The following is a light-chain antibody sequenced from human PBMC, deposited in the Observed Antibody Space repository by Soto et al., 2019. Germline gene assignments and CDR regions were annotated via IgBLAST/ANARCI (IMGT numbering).Light chain of an antibody. CDR1: QTVNAW. CDR3: QQYNTHSGT. CDR2: DAS. Sequence: DIQMTQSPSTLSASLGDRVTITCRASQTVNAWLAWYQHKPGKAPKPLIYDASSLESGVPASFSGSGSGTEFILTISSLQPDDVGTYYCQQYNTHSGTFGQGTKVDIK. V-gene: IGKV1-5*01. J-gene: IGKJ1*01.